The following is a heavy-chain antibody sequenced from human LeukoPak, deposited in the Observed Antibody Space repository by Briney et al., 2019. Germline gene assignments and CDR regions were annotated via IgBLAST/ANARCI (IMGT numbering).Heavy chain of an antibody. Sequence: SSETLSLTCTVSGGSITSSRYYWGWIRQPPGKGLEWVGSVFYSGNAYYNPSLKSRVTISVGTSKNQFSLRLNSVTATDTAVYYCARRNSSSLNWFDPWGQGTLVTVSS. J-gene: IGHJ5*02. CDR2: VFYSGNA. CDR3: ARRNSSSLNWFDP. V-gene: IGHV4-39*01. D-gene: IGHD6-13*01. CDR1: GGSITSSRYY.